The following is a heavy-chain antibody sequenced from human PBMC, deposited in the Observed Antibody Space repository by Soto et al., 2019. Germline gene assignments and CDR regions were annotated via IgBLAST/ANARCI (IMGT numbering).Heavy chain of an antibody. J-gene: IGHJ2*01. V-gene: IGHV4-30-4*01. CDR1: GGSINSGTNY. D-gene: IGHD6-6*01. CDR3: AGRSTSSYWYFGL. CDR2: ISYSGST. Sequence: QVQLRESGPGLVKPSQTLSLTCTVSGGSINSGTNYWSWIRQSPGKGLEWIGNISYSGSTYYNTSLRSRVTISVDTSKNQFSLNLGSVTAADTAVYFCAGRSTSSYWYFGLWGRGTLVTVSS.